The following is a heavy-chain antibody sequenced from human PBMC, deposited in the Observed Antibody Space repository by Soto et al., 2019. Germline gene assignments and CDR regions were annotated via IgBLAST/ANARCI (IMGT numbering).Heavy chain of an antibody. Sequence: EVQLVESGGGLVQPGRSLRLSCAASGFTFDDYAMHWVRQAPGKGLEWVSGISWNSGSIGYADSVKGRFTISRDNAKNSLYLQMNSLRAEDTDLYYCAKGSSIAAINWFDPWGQGTLVTVSS. V-gene: IGHV3-9*01. CDR1: GFTFDDYA. D-gene: IGHD6-6*01. J-gene: IGHJ5*02. CDR2: ISWNSGSI. CDR3: AKGSSIAAINWFDP.